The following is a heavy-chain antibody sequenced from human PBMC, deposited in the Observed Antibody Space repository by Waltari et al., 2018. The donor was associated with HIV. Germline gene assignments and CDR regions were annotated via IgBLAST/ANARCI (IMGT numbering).Heavy chain of an antibody. CDR1: GFTFSSYW. CDR3: ARDQDGDLDY. D-gene: IGHD4-17*01. Sequence: EVHLVESGGGLVQPGGSLRLSCAASGFTFSSYWMAWVRQATGKGLEWVANIKQDGSDKNYVDAVKGRFTISRDNAKNSLYLQMNSLRAEDTAVYYCARDQDGDLDYWGQGTLVTVSS. J-gene: IGHJ4*02. CDR2: IKQDGSDK. V-gene: IGHV3-7*03.